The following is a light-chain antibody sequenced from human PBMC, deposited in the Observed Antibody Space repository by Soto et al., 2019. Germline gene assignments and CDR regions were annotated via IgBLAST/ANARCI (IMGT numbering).Light chain of an antibody. J-gene: IGKJ1*01. CDR1: RSVVYSDGIAY. Sequence: DVEMTQSPLSLPVTPGQPASISCRSSRSVVYSDGIAYLNWFHQRTGQSPRRLIYKVSKRDSGVPDRFSGSGSGTDFTLHIDRVEAEDVGIYYCMQGTHWHATCGRGTRVESK. CDR2: KVS. V-gene: IGKV2-30*01. CDR3: MQGTHWHAT.